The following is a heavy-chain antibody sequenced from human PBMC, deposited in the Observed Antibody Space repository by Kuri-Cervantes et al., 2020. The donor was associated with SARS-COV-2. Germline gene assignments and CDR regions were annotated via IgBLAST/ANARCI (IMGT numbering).Heavy chain of an antibody. CDR3: ARRQPTVFGAADWFDP. CDR1: GYSISSGYY. Sequence: GSLRLSCTVSGYSISSGYYWGWIRQPPGKGLEWIGSIYHSGSTYNNPSLKSRVTISADTSKNQFSLRLRSVTAADTAVYYCARRQPTVFGAADWFDPWGRGTLVTVSS. D-gene: IGHD3-3*01. CDR2: IYHSGST. V-gene: IGHV4-38-2*02. J-gene: IGHJ5*02.